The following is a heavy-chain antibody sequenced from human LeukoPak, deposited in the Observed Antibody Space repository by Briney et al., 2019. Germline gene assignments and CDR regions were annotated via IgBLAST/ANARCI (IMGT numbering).Heavy chain of an antibody. Sequence: PGGSLRLSCAASGFTYSDYYMIWIRQAPGKGLEWGSYISSSGSTIYYADSVKGRFTISRDNAKNSLYLQMNSLRAEGTAVYYCARGHVAVNHLVFVYWGQGTLVTVSS. CDR2: ISSSGSTI. D-gene: IGHD3-16*01. J-gene: IGHJ4*02. V-gene: IGHV3-11*01. CDR3: ARGHVAVNHLVFVY. CDR1: GFTYSDYY.